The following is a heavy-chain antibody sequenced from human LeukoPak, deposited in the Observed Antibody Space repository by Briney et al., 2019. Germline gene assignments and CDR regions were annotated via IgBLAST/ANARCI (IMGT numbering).Heavy chain of an antibody. CDR2: IYYNGTT. CDR3: ARQYCTSTTCRTFDI. V-gene: IGHV4-59*01. CDR1: GGSISRSY. Sequence: PSETLSLTCTVSGGSISRSYWSWIPHPPGKGLEWIGYIYYNGTTNYNPSLKSRLTILVDTSNNQFSLELSSVTAADTALYHCARQYCTSTTCRTFDIWGQGTMVTVSS. D-gene: IGHD2-2*01. J-gene: IGHJ3*02.